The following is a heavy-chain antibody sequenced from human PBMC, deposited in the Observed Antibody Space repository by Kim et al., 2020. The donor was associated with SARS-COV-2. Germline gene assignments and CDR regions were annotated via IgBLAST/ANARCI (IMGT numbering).Heavy chain of an antibody. CDR3: AIGLHYDILTGYGMDV. CDR1: GFTFSSYA. J-gene: IGHJ6*02. CDR2: ISYDGSNK. D-gene: IGHD3-9*01. Sequence: GGSLRLSCAASGFTFSSYAMHWVRQAPGKGLEWVAVISYDGSNKYYADSVKGRFTISRDNSKNTLYLQMNSLRAEDTAVYDCAIGLHYDILTGYGMDVWGQGTTVTVSS. V-gene: IGHV3-30*04.